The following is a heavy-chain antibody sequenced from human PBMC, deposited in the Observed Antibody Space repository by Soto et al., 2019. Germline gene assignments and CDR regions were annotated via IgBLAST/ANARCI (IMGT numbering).Heavy chain of an antibody. J-gene: IGHJ2*01. V-gene: IGHV3-7*03. CDR3: ARDRFLRSSADYWYFDL. CDR2: IKQDGSEK. Sequence: GGSLRLSCAASGFTFSSYWMSWVRQAPGKGLEWVANIKQDGSEKYYVDSVKGRFTISRDNAKNSLYLQMNSLRAEDTAVYYCARDRFLRSSADYWYFDLWGRGTLVTVSS. D-gene: IGHD3-10*01. CDR1: GFTFSSYW.